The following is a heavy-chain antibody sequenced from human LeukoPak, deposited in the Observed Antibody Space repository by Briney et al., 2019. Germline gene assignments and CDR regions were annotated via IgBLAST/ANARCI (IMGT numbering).Heavy chain of an antibody. Sequence: ASVKVSCKASGYTFTGYYMHWVRQAPGQGLEWMGRINPNSGGTNYAQKFQGRVTMTRDTSISTAYMELSGLRSDDTAVYYCARDRRVVVAATQENWFDPWGQGTLVTVSS. V-gene: IGHV1-2*06. J-gene: IGHJ5*02. CDR3: ARDRRVVVAATQENWFDP. CDR1: GYTFTGYY. D-gene: IGHD2-15*01. CDR2: INPNSGGT.